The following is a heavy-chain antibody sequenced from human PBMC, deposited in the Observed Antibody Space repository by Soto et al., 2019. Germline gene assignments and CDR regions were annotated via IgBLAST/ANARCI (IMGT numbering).Heavy chain of an antibody. CDR2: ILDSGCT. D-gene: IGHD6-13*01. J-gene: IGHJ4*02. V-gene: IGHV4-30-2*01. CDR3: ATSYGNAWYTY. CDR1: GGSISGGVHS. Sequence: TSETLSLTCTVSGGSISGGVHSWSWIRQPPGKGLEWIGHILDSGCTYYNPSLKSRLTISVDRSENQFSLQLSSVTVADTAVYYCATSYGNAWYTYWGQGTQVTVSS.